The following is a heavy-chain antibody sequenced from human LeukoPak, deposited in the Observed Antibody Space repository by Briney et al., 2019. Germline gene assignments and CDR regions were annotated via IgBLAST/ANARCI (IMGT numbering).Heavy chain of an antibody. CDR3: ARDIERITIFGVVTSANAFDI. Sequence: ASVKVSCKASGYTFTGYYMHWVRQAPGQGLEWMGWINPNSGGTNYAQKFQGRVTMTRDTSISTAYMELSRLRSDDTAVYYCARDIERITIFGVVTSANAFDIWGQGTMVTASS. CDR2: INPNSGGT. D-gene: IGHD3-3*01. J-gene: IGHJ3*02. CDR1: GYTFTGYY. V-gene: IGHV1-2*02.